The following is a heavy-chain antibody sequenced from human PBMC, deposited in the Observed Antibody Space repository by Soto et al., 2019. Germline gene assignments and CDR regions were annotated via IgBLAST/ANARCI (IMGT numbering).Heavy chain of an antibody. CDR1: GYTFSSYG. J-gene: IGHJ3*02. CDR3: ARLAYCGGDCYYDAFDI. D-gene: IGHD2-21*02. CDR2: IIAYNGNT. V-gene: IGHV1-18*01. Sequence: ASVQVSCQASGYTFSSYGLSGVRQAPGRGLEWMGWIIAYNGNTNYAQKLQGRVTMTTDTSTSTAYMELRSLRSDDTAVYYCARLAYCGGDCYYDAFDIWGQGTMVTVSS.